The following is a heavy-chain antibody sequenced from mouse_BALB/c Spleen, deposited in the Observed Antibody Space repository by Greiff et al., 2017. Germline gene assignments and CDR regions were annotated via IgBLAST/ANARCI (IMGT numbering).Heavy chain of an antibody. J-gene: IGHJ4*01. CDR1: GYSFTGYY. V-gene: IGHV1S34*01. Sequence: LVKTGASVKISCKASGYSFTGYYMHWVKQSHGKSLEWIGYISCYNGATSYNQKFKGKATFTVDTSSSTAYMQFNSLTSEDSAVYYCARSDTTRYYAMDYWGQGTSVTVSS. CDR3: ARSDTTRYYAMDY. D-gene: IGHD1-1*01. CDR2: ISCYNGAT.